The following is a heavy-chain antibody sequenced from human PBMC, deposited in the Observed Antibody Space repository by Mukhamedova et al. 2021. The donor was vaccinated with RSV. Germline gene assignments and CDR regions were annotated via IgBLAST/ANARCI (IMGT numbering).Heavy chain of an antibody. J-gene: IGHJ4*02. CDR2: PSDGST. D-gene: IGHD5-12*01. CDR3: ARSSYADY. Sequence: PSDGSTSYAQKFQGRVTMTRDTSTSTVYMELSSLRSEDTAVYYCARSSYADYWGQGTLVTVSS. V-gene: IGHV1-46*01.